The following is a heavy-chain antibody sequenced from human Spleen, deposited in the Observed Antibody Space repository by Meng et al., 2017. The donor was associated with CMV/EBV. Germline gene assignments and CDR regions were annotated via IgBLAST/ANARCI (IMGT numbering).Heavy chain of an antibody. J-gene: IGHJ4*01. D-gene: IGHD6-13*01. V-gene: IGHV2-5*01. CDR1: GFSLSTCGLG. Sequence: LCGFSLSTCGLGVGWFRQPPGMALEWLALIHWNDAKRYKTSLENRLTITRGASENQVVLRLTNVDPMDTAMYYCAHSIGTAAGLFDFWGRGFLVTVSS. CDR2: IHWNDAK. CDR3: AHSIGTAAGLFDF.